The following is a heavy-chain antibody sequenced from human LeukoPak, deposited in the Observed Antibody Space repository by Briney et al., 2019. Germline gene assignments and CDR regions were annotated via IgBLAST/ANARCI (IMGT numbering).Heavy chain of an antibody. CDR3: ARTAEGYLLTGYYYDY. D-gene: IGHD3-9*01. CDR1: GGTFSSYA. Sequence: TVKVSCKASGGTFSSYAISWVRQAPGQGLEWMGGIIPIFGTANYAQKFQGRVTITADESTSTAYMELSSLRSEDTAVYYCARTAEGYLLTGYYYDYWGQGTLVTVSS. V-gene: IGHV1-69*13. CDR2: IIPIFGTA. J-gene: IGHJ4*02.